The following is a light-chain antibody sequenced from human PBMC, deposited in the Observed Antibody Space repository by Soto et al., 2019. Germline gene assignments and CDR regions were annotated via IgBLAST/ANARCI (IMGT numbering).Light chain of an antibody. CDR3: MQALQTLA. J-gene: IGKJ5*01. CDR1: QSLLHSTGYNC. CDR2: FGS. Sequence: DIVMTQSPLSLPVTPGEPASISCRSSQSLLHSTGYNCLDWYLQKPGQSPQVLIYFGSNGASGVPDRFSGCGSGTDFALKISRVEAEDVGVSYCMQALQTLAFGQGTRLEIK. V-gene: IGKV2-28*01.